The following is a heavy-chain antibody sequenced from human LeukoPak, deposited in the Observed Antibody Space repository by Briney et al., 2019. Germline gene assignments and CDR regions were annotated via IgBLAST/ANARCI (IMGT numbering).Heavy chain of an antibody. CDR2: ISSNGSTI. Sequence: GGSLRLSCAASGFTFSDYYMSWIRQAPGKGLEWVSYISSNGSTIYYADSVKGRFTISRDNAKNSLYLQMNSLRAEDTAVYYCARVGYYYDSSGYPPTRDDAFDIWGQGTMVTVSS. D-gene: IGHD3-22*01. J-gene: IGHJ3*02. V-gene: IGHV3-11*01. CDR3: ARVGYYYDSSGYPPTRDDAFDI. CDR1: GFTFSDYY.